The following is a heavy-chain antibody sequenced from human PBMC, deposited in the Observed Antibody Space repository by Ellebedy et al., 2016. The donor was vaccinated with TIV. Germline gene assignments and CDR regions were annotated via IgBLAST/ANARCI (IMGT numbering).Heavy chain of an antibody. CDR1: GGSISSYY. CDR2: IYHNGNT. D-gene: IGHD3-22*01. V-gene: IGHV4-59*08. J-gene: IGHJ4*02. CDR3: ARQYKDGTSGYYVDY. Sequence: MPSETLSLTCTVSGGSISSYYWTWIRQPPGKGLEWIGYIYHNGNTNYNPSLKSRVTISVDTSKNQFSLKLSPVTAADTAVYYCARQYKDGTSGYYVDYWGQGTLLTVSS.